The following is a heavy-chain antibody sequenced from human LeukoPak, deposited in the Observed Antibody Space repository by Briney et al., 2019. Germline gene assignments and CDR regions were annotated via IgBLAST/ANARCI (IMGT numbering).Heavy chain of an antibody. CDR3: AGRLWRRDGYNLSAFDI. CDR1: GGSISSYY. D-gene: IGHD5-24*01. CDR2: IYYSGST. V-gene: IGHV4-59*01. J-gene: IGHJ3*02. Sequence: SETLSLTCTVSGGSISSYYWNWIRQPPGKGLEWIGYIYYSGSTNYNPSPNSRVTISVDTSKNQFSLKLSSVTAADTAVYYCAGRLWRRDGYNLSAFDIWGQGTMVTVSS.